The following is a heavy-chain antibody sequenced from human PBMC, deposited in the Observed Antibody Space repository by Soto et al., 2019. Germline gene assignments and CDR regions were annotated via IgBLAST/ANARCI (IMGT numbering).Heavy chain of an antibody. Sequence: QVRLQESGPGLVKPSETLSLTCTVSCGSMISYYWSWIRQPPGRGLEWIGFIYYAGSTKYNPSLNSRVTISVDTSKNQFSLTVTSVTASDTAVYYFARRIVATETFDDWGQGTLVTVSS. D-gene: IGHD5-12*01. CDR1: CGSMISYY. V-gene: IGHV4-59*08. CDR2: IYYAGST. CDR3: ARRIVATETFDD. J-gene: IGHJ4*02.